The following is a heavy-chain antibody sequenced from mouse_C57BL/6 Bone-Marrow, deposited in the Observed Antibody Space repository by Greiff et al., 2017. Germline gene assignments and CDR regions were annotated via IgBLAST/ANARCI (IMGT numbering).Heavy chain of an antibody. CDR3: ARDDPLFAY. CDR1: GYTFTSYG. J-gene: IGHJ3*01. D-gene: IGHD2-3*01. Sequence: QVQLQQSGAELVRPGSSVKMSCKTSGYTFTSYGINWVKQRTGQGLEWIGEIYPRSGNTYYNEKFKGKATLTADKSSSTAYMELRSLTSEDSAVYFCARDDPLFAYWGQGTLVTVSA. V-gene: IGHV1-81*01. CDR2: IYPRSGNT.